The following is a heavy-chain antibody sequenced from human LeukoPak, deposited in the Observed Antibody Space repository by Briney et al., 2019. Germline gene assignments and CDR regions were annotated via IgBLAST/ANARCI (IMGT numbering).Heavy chain of an antibody. CDR1: GGSFSNYY. D-gene: IGHD1-14*01. CDR2: MYTSGST. Sequence: SETLSLTCTVSGGSFSNYYGSWIREPAGKGLEWFGRMYTSGSTNYNPSVKSRVIMSVDTSNNLFSLKLTSVTAADTVVYYCGGQPPQYYGMDVWGQGTTVTVSS. CDR3: GGQPPQYYGMDV. V-gene: IGHV4-4*07. J-gene: IGHJ6*02.